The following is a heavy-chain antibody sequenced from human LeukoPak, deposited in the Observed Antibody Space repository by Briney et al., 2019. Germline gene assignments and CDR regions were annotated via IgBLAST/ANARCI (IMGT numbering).Heavy chain of an antibody. D-gene: IGHD3-22*01. Sequence: SVEVSCKASGGTFSCYAISWVRQAPGQGLEWMGAIIPILGTANYAQKFQGRVTITTDESTSTAYMELSSLRSEDTALYYCARTVYYDRSGYYSQGLDPWGQGTLVTVSS. CDR2: IIPILGTA. CDR1: GGTFSCYA. V-gene: IGHV1-69*05. J-gene: IGHJ5*02. CDR3: ARTVYYDRSGYYSQGLDP.